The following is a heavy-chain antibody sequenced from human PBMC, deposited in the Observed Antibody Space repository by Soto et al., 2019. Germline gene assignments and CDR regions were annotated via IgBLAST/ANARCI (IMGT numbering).Heavy chain of an antibody. D-gene: IGHD2-2*02. CDR2: ISGSGGST. CDR1: GFTFSSYA. Sequence: GGSLRLSCAASGFTFSSYAMSWVRQAPGKGLEWVSAISGSGGSTYYADSVKGRFTISRDNSKNTLYLQMNSLRAEDTAVYYCAKNQAYCSSTSCYNSWYGMDVWGQGTTVTVSS. J-gene: IGHJ6*02. V-gene: IGHV3-23*01. CDR3: AKNQAYCSSTSCYNSWYGMDV.